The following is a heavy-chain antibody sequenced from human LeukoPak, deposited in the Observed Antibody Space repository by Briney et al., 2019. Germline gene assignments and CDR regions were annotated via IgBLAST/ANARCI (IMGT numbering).Heavy chain of an antibody. Sequence: SGGSLRLSCGVSGFSFSIYTLHWVRQAPGKGLEWVAVIAKDGSNTNYVDSVKGRFTISRDSSKNTLYPQMNSLRAGDAAVYYCAKAPVTTCSGAYCYPFDYWSQGTLVTVSS. V-gene: IGHV3-30*04. CDR1: GFSFSIYT. CDR3: AKAPVTTCSGAYCYPFDY. J-gene: IGHJ4*02. D-gene: IGHD2-15*01. CDR2: IAKDGSNT.